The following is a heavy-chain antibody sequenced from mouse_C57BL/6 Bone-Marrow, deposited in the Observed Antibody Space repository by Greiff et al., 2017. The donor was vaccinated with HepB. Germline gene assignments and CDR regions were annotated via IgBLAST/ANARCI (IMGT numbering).Heavy chain of an antibody. J-gene: IGHJ3*01. V-gene: IGHV1-81*01. CDR2: IYPRSGNT. CDR1: GYTFTSYG. D-gene: IGHD1-1*01. CDR3: ASTVVPAY. Sequence: VQLVESGAELARPGASVKLSCKASGYTFTSYGISWVKQRTGQGLEWIGEIYPRSGNTYYNEKFKGKATLTADKSSSTAYMELRSLTSEDSAVYFCASTVVPAYWGQGTLVTVSA.